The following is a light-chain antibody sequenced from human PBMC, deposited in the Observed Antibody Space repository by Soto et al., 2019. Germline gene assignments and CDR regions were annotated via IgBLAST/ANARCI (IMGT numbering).Light chain of an antibody. V-gene: IGLV2-8*01. J-gene: IGLJ2*01. Sequence: QSALTQPPSAAGSPGQSVTISCTGTSSDVGGYNYVSWYQQHPGKAPKLMIYEVSKRPSGVPDRFSGSKSGNTASLPVSGLQAEDEAYYYYSSYAGSKAVVFGGGTQLTV. CDR2: EVS. CDR3: SSYAGSKAVV. CDR1: SSDVGGYNY.